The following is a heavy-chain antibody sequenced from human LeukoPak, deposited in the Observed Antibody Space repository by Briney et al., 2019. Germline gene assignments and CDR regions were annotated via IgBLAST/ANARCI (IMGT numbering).Heavy chain of an antibody. V-gene: IGHV1-8*01. D-gene: IGHD3-10*01. CDR3: GRAGSSGTDYYHMDV. CDR1: GYTFNSYD. J-gene: IGHJ6*03. CDR2: MNPNSGNR. Sequence: GASMKVSCKASGYTFNSYDINWVLQATGHGLEWMGWMNPNSGNRGYAQKFQGRVSMTRNNSINTAYMELSSLTSEDTAVYYCGRAGSSGTDYYHMDVWGKGTTVTVSS.